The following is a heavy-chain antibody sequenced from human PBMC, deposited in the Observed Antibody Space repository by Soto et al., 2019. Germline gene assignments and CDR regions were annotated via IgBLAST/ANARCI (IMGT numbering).Heavy chain of an antibody. CDR2: ISGSGGST. J-gene: IGHJ3*02. Sequence: GGSLRLSCAASGFTFSSYAMSWVRQAPGKGLEWVSAISGSGGSTYYADSVKGRFTISRDNSKNTLYLQMNSLRAEDTAVYYCAKDGGGYYYGSGSRPYAFDIWGQGTMVTVSS. CDR1: GFTFSSYA. CDR3: AKDGGGYYYGSGSRPYAFDI. D-gene: IGHD3-10*01. V-gene: IGHV3-23*01.